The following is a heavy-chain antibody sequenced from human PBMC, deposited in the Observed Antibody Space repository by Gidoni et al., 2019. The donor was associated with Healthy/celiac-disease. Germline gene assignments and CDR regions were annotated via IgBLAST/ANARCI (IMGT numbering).Heavy chain of an antibody. D-gene: IGHD2-2*01. V-gene: IGHV5-10-1*01. J-gene: IGHJ6*02. CDR2: IDPSDSYT. CDR1: VYSFAGYW. CDR3: ARHPVVPADMGGAEYYYYYYGMDV. Sequence: EVQLVQSGAGVKKPGESLSISCEGSVYSFAGYWISCVGQMPGHGLEWMGRIDPSDSYTNYSPSFQGHVTISEDKSISTAYMQWSSLKASDTAMYYCARHPVVPADMGGAEYYYYYYGMDVWGQGTTVTVSS.